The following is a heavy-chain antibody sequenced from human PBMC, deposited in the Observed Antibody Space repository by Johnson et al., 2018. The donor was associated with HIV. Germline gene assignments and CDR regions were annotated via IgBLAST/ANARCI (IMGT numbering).Heavy chain of an antibody. CDR2: RRYSGSNH. J-gene: IGHJ3*02. CDR1: GFTFRSSG. D-gene: IGHD3-22*01. V-gene: IGHV3-30*02. CDR3: APSLYYYDSSGFSFDAFDI. Sequence: QVQLVESGGGVVQPGGSLRLSCAASGFTFRSSGMHWVRQAPGKGLEWVAFRRYSGSNHYYTDSVQGRFTLSSDNSKNTLYLQMNSRRAEDTAVYYCAPSLYYYDSSGFSFDAFDIWGQGTLVTVSS.